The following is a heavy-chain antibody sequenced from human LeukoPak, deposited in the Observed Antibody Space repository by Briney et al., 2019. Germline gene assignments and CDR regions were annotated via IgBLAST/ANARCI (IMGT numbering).Heavy chain of an antibody. CDR2: IYYRWST. V-gene: IGHV4-59*08. CDR1: GVFPSRYY. J-gene: IGHJ1*01. Sequence: PSETLSLTCTVSGVFPSRYYWRWLRQPPGKSLEWIGYIYYRWSTTYNPSLKSRVSISIDTSKNQFSLNLSSVTAADTAVYYCARLPGIAAAWGQGTLVIVSS. D-gene: IGHD6-13*01. CDR3: ARLPGIAAA.